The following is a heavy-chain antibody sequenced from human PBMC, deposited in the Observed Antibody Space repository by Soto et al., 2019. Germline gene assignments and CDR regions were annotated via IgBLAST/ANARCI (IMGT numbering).Heavy chain of an antibody. Sequence: PGGSLRLSCAAPGFTFNSYAMSWVRQAPGKGLEWVSGISGSGGSTYYADSVKGRFTISRDNSKNTLYVQMNSLRAEDTAVYYCAKGSGVGGYFFDYWGQGTLVTVSS. CDR2: ISGSGGST. J-gene: IGHJ4*02. V-gene: IGHV3-23*01. D-gene: IGHD3-10*01. CDR3: AKGSGVGGYFFDY. CDR1: GFTFNSYA.